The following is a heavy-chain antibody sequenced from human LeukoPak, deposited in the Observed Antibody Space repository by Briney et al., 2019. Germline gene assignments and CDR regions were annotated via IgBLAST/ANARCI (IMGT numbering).Heavy chain of an antibody. CDR2: IYYSGST. V-gene: IGHV4-30-4*01. Sequence: PLQTLSLTCTVTGGSISSGDYYWSWIRQPPGKGLEWIGYIYYSGSTYYNPSLKSRVTISVDTSKNQFSLKLSSVTAADTAVYYCARVESQPLGGYWGQGTLVTVSS. J-gene: IGHJ4*02. D-gene: IGHD3-16*01. CDR1: GGSISSGDYY. CDR3: ARVESQPLGGY.